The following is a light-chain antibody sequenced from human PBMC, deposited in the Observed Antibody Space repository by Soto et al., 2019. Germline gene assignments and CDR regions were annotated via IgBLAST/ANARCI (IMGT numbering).Light chain of an antibody. V-gene: IGLV3-9*01. CDR2: RDS. J-gene: IGLJ1*01. CDR1: NIGSKN. CDR3: QVWDSSTV. Sequence: SYELTQPLSVSVALGQTARITCGGNNIGSKNVHWYQQKPGQAPVLVIYRDSNRPSGIPERVSGSNSGNTATLTISRAQAGDEADYYCQVWDSSTVFGTGTKLTVL.